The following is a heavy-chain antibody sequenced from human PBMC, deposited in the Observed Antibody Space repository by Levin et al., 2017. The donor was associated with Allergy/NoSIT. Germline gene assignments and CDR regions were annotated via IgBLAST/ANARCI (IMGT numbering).Heavy chain of an antibody. CDR1: GGSISSSSYY. CDR2: IYYSGST. D-gene: IGHD1-26*01. J-gene: IGHJ4*02. V-gene: IGHV4-39*01. CDR3: ARLGVRGSYGDY. Sequence: SETLSLTCTVSGGSISSSSYYWGWIRQPPGTGLEWIGSIYYSGSTYYNPSLKSRVTISVDTSKNQFSLKLSSVTAADTAVYYCARLGVRGSYGDYWGQGTLVTVSS.